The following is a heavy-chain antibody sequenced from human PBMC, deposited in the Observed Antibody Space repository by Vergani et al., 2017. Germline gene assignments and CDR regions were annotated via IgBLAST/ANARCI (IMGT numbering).Heavy chain of an antibody. CDR2: ISSSSSYT. D-gene: IGHD4-23*01. CDR1: GFTFSDYY. CDR3: ARIEGRPTSVGYFQH. J-gene: IGHJ1*01. V-gene: IGHV3-11*05. Sequence: QVQLVESGGGLVKPGGSLRLSCAASGFTFSDYYMSWIRQAPGKGLEWVSYISSSSSYTNYADSVKGRFTISRDNAKNSLYLQMNSLRAEDTAVSYCARIEGRPTSVGYFQHWGQGTLVTVSS.